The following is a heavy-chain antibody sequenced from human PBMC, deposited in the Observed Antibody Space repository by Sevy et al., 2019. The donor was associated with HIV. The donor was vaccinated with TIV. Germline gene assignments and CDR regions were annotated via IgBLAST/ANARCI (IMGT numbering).Heavy chain of an antibody. J-gene: IGHJ4*02. CDR2: IIPILGTV. CDR1: GGTFSSYG. Sequence: ASVKLSCKASGGTFSSYGISWVRQAPGQGLEWMGGIIPILGTVNYAQKFQGRVTITADESTKTAYMELSSLRSDDTAVYYCARGGGNGWYYFDYWGQETLVTVSS. D-gene: IGHD6-19*01. CDR3: ARGGGNGWYYFDY. V-gene: IGHV1-69*13.